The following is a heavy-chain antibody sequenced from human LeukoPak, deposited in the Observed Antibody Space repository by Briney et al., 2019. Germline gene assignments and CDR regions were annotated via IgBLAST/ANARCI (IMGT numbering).Heavy chain of an antibody. V-gene: IGHV3-23*01. CDR1: GFSFSSYS. J-gene: IGHJ1*01. Sequence: GGSLRLSCAASGFSFSSYSMNWVRQAPGKGLEWVAGIGGGGTNTDYADSVKGRFTISRDNSKNPLTLHMSSLRADDTAVYFCAKDARGYHRPIDHWGQGILVTVSS. D-gene: IGHD3-22*01. CDR2: IGGGGTNT. CDR3: AKDARGYHRPIDH.